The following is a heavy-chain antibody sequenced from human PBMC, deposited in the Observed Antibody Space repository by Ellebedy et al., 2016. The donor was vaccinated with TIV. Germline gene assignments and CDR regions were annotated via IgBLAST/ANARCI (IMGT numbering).Heavy chain of an antibody. CDR1: GFAFSSRW. V-gene: IGHV3-74*01. CDR2: INSDGSSP. J-gene: IGHJ6*02. CDR3: GRDDRYGLDV. Sequence: GESLKISCVASGFAFSSRWIHWVRQAPGKGLVWVSHINSDGSSPTYADSGKGRFTISRDNAKDTVYLQMNSLRAEDTAVYYCGRDDRYGLDVWGQGNTVIVSS.